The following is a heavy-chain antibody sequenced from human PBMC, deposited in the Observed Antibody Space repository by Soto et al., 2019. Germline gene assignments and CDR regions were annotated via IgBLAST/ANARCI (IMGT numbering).Heavy chain of an antibody. CDR1: GFTFSSYG. Sequence: QVQLVESGGGVVQPGRSLRLSCAASGFTFSSYGMHWVRQAPGKGLEWVAVIWYDGSNKYYADSVKGRFTISRDNSKNTLYLQMNSLRAEDTAVYYWARASPHCSSTSCYNPTDAFDIWGQGTMVTVSS. J-gene: IGHJ3*02. V-gene: IGHV3-33*01. CDR3: ARASPHCSSTSCYNPTDAFDI. CDR2: IWYDGSNK. D-gene: IGHD2-2*02.